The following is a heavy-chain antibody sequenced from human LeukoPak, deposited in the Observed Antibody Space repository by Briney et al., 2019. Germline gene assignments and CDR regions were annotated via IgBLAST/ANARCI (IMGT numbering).Heavy chain of an antibody. D-gene: IGHD6-19*01. CDR3: ARDIVLIAVAVRGSFDI. J-gene: IGHJ3*02. V-gene: IGHV3-53*01. CDR2: IYSDNT. Sequence: GGSLRLSCTVSGFTVSSNSMSWVRQAPGKGLEWVSFIYSDNTHYSDSVKGRFTISRDNAKNSLYLQMNSLRAEDTALYYCARDIVLIAVAVRGSFDIWGQGTVVTVSS. CDR1: GFTVSSNS.